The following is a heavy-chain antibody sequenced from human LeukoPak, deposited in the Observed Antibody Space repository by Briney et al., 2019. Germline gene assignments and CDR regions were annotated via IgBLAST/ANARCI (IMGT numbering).Heavy chain of an antibody. Sequence: PSETLSLTCTVSGGSISSYYWSWIRQPPGKGLEWIGYIYYSGSTNYNPSLKSRVTISVDTSKNQFSLKLSSVTAADTALYYCARDHQIAVTGTAGFDPWGQGTLVTVSS. CDR1: GGSISSYY. CDR3: ARDHQIAVTGTAGFDP. CDR2: IYYSGST. V-gene: IGHV4-59*12. D-gene: IGHD6-19*01. J-gene: IGHJ5*02.